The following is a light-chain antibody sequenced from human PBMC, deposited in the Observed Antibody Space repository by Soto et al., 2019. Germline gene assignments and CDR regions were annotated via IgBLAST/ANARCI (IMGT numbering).Light chain of an antibody. V-gene: IGKV3-20*01. CDR2: GAS. Sequence: EIVLTQSPGTLSLSPGERATFSCRSSQSVASSFIAWFQQKPGQAPRLHIYGASSRATGIPDRFSGSGSGTDFTLTISRLEPEDFAVYYCQQYASSPLTFGGGTKVDIK. J-gene: IGKJ4*01. CDR1: QSVASSF. CDR3: QQYASSPLT.